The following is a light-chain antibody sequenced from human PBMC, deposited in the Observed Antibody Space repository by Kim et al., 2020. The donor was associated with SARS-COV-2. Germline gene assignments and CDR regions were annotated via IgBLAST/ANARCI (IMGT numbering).Light chain of an antibody. CDR2: DVS. CDR1: SSDVGGYNY. CDR3: SSYTSSSTLYV. Sequence: QSIMISCTGTSSDVGGYNYVSWYQQHPGKAPKLMIYDVSNRPSGVSNRFSGSKSGNTASLTISGLQAEDEADYYCSSYTSSSTLYVFGTGTKVTVL. V-gene: IGLV2-14*03. J-gene: IGLJ1*01.